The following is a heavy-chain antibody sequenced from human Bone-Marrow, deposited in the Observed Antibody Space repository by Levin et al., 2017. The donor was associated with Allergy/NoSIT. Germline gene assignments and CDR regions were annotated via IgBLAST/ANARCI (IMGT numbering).Heavy chain of an antibody. Sequence: ASVKVSCKASGYTFTSYGISWVRQAPGQGLEWMGWISAYNGNTNYAQKLQGRVTMTTDTSTSTAYMELRSLRSDDTAVYYCARDGYSSSWHRHPMYNWFDPWGQGTLVTVSS. J-gene: IGHJ5*02. CDR1: GYTFTSYG. V-gene: IGHV1-18*01. CDR2: ISAYNGNT. D-gene: IGHD6-13*01. CDR3: ARDGYSSSWHRHPMYNWFDP.